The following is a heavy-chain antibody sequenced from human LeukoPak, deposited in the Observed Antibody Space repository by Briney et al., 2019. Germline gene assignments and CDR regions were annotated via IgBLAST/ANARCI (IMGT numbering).Heavy chain of an antibody. CDR3: ARDPDLYDILTGYYTDAFDI. Sequence: SETLSLTCTVSGGSTSSYYWSWIRQPAGKGLEWIGRIYTSGSTNYNPSLKSRVTMSVDTSKNQFSLKLSSVTAADTAVYYCARDPDLYDILTGYYTDAFDIWGQGTMVTVSS. CDR2: IYTSGST. D-gene: IGHD3-9*01. CDR1: GGSTSSYY. V-gene: IGHV4-4*07. J-gene: IGHJ3*02.